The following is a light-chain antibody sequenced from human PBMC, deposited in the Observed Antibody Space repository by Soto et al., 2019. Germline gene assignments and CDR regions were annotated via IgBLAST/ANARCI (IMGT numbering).Light chain of an antibody. V-gene: IGLV3-21*02. Sequence: SYELTQPPSVSVAPGQTATITCGGKKIGTKTVHWYQQKPGQAPVVVVYDDTDRPSGIPERFSGSNTGNTATLTISRVEAGDEADYFCQVWDSGSDRYVFGAGTKVTVL. CDR2: DDT. CDR1: KIGTKT. CDR3: QVWDSGSDRYV. J-gene: IGLJ1*01.